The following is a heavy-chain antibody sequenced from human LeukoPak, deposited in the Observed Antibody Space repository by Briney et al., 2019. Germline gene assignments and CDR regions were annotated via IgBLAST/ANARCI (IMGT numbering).Heavy chain of an antibody. CDR3: ARIPIVVITSGGY. D-gene: IGHD3-22*01. J-gene: IGHJ4*02. CDR2: MNPNSGNT. CDR1: GYTFTSYD. V-gene: IGHV1-8*03. Sequence: ASVKVSCKASGYTFTSYDINWVQQATGQGLEWMGWMNPNSGNTGYAQKFQGRVTITRNTSISTAYMELSSLRSEDTAVYYCARIPIVVITSGGYWGQGTLVTVSS.